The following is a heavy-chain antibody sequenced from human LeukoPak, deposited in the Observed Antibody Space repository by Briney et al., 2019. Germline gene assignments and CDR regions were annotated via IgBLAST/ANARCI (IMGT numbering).Heavy chain of an antibody. J-gene: IGHJ4*02. Sequence: PSETLSLTCTVAGGSINNYYWSWIRQPPGKGLEWLGYIDHRGNTNYNPSLKSRVTMSVDTSKNQFSLKLSSVTAADTAVYYCARHGTLDYWGQGTLVTVSS. CDR1: GGSINNYY. CDR3: ARHGTLDY. V-gene: IGHV4-59*08. D-gene: IGHD1-26*01. CDR2: IDHRGNT.